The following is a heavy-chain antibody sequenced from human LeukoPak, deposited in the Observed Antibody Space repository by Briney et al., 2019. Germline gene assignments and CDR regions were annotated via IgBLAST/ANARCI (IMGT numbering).Heavy chain of an antibody. V-gene: IGHV1-2*02. J-gene: IGHJ4*02. CDR3: ARIPGDSSGYNS. D-gene: IGHD3-22*01. CDR1: GYTFTGYY. CDR2: INPNSGGT. Sequence: ASVKVSCKASGYTFTGYYIHWVRQAPGQGLEWMGWINPNSGGTSYAQKFRGRVTMTRDTSITTAYMELSRLTSDDTAMYYCARIPGDSSGYNSWGQGTLVTVSS.